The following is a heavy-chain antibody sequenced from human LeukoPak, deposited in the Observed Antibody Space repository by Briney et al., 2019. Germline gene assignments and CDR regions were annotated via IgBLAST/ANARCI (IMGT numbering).Heavy chain of an antibody. J-gene: IGHJ4*02. CDR2: MGEGGGDI. V-gene: IGHV3-7*05. Sequence: GGSLRLSCAASGFRFSRFWMTWVRQAPGKGLEWVASMGEGGGDIHYVDSVKGRFTISRDNAHNSLFLQMTNLRAEDTAIYYCARHPDVGTVDYWGQGALVSVSS. CDR3: ARHPDVGTVDY. CDR1: GFRFSRFW. D-gene: IGHD4-17*01.